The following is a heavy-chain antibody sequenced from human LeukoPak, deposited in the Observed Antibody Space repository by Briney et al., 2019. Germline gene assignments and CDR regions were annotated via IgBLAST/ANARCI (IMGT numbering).Heavy chain of an antibody. CDR3: ARRVITFGGVIAFDY. CDR1: GGSISSSNW. Sequence: SGTLSLTCAVSGGSISSSNWWSWVRQPPGKGLEWIGEIYHSGSTNYNPSLKSRVTISVDKSKNQFSLKLSSVTAADTAVYYCARRVITFGGVIAFDYWGQGTLVTVSS. CDR2: IYHSGST. V-gene: IGHV4-4*02. D-gene: IGHD3-16*02. J-gene: IGHJ4*02.